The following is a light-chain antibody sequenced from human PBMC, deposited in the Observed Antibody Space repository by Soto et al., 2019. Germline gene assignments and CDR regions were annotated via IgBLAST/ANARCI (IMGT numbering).Light chain of an antibody. CDR1: QSISSY. CDR2: AAS. V-gene: IGKV1-39*01. J-gene: IGKJ4*01. Sequence: DIQMTQSPSSLSAFVGDRVTITCRASQSISSYLNWYQQKPGKAPKLLIYAASSLQSGVPSRFSGSGSGTDFTLTISSLQPEDFGTYYCQQSYSSPLFFGGGTKLDIK. CDR3: QQSYSSPLF.